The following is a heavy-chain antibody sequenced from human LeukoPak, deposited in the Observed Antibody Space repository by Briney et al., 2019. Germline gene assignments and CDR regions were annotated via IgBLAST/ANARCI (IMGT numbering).Heavy chain of an antibody. CDR1: GFTFSSYW. CDR3: ARDLFGAYGGGTCPTPDY. J-gene: IGHJ4*02. V-gene: IGHV3-74*01. D-gene: IGHD2-21*01. Sequence: GGSLKLSCAASGFTFSSYWMFWVRQAPGKGLVWVSRVNSDGTSTNYADSVKGRFTVSRDNAKNTLYLQMNSLRVEDTAVYYCARDLFGAYGGGTCPTPDYWGQGTLVSVSS. CDR2: VNSDGTST.